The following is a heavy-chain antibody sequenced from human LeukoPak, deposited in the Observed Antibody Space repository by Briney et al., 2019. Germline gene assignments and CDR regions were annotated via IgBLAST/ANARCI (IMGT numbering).Heavy chain of an antibody. Sequence: SETLSLTCTVSGGSISSSSYYWGWIRQPPGKGLEWIGSIYYSGSTYYNPSLKSRVTISVDTSKNQFSLKLSSVTAADTAVYYCARHGSGYDWGGVRGSPGNWFDPWGRGTLVTVSS. CDR3: ARHGSGYDWGGVRGSPGNWFDP. D-gene: IGHD5-12*01. J-gene: IGHJ5*02. CDR2: IYYSGST. V-gene: IGHV4-39*01. CDR1: GGSISSSSYY.